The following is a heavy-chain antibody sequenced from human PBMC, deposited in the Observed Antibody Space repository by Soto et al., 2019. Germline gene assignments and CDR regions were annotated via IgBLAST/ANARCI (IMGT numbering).Heavy chain of an antibody. CDR1: GDSVSSNSAL. CDR2: TYYRSKWYS. Sequence: PSQTLSLTCAISGDSVSSNSALWNWIRQSPSRGLEWLGRTYYRSKWYSDYAVSVKGRITINPDTSKNQFSLQLNSVAPEDTAVYYCARDRFVADPGWFDPWGQGTLVTVSS. CDR3: ARDRFVADPGWFDP. J-gene: IGHJ5*02. V-gene: IGHV6-1*01. D-gene: IGHD2-15*01.